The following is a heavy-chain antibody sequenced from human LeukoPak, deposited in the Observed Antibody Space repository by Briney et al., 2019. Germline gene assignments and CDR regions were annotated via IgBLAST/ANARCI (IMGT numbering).Heavy chain of an antibody. J-gene: IGHJ4*02. V-gene: IGHV4-61*02. CDR2: IYTSGST. CDR1: GGSISSGSYY. D-gene: IGHD3-10*01. CDR3: GREEGWGDYFDY. Sequence: PSQTLSLTCTVSGGSISSGSYYWSWIRQPAGKGLEWIGRIYTSGSTNYNPSLKSRVPISVETSKNQFSLKLSSVTAQSTAVYYCGREEGWGDYFDYWGQGTLVTVSS.